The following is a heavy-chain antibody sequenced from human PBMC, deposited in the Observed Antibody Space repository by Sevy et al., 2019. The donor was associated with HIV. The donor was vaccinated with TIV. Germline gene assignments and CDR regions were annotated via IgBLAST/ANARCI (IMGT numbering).Heavy chain of an antibody. V-gene: IGHV3-30-3*01. D-gene: IGHD3-3*01. J-gene: IGHJ3*02. Sequence: GGSLRLSCAASGFTFSSYAMHWVRQAPGKGLERVAVISYDGSNNYYADSVKGRFTISRDNSKNTLYLQMNSLRAEDTAVYYCARLYSPAYYDFWSGSYDAFDIWCQGTMVTVSS. CDR1: GFTFSSYA. CDR2: ISYDGSNN. CDR3: ARLYSPAYYDFWSGSYDAFDI.